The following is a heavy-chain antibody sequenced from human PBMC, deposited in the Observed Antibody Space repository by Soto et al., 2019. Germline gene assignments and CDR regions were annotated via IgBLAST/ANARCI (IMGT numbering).Heavy chain of an antibody. CDR1: GFTFSSYG. D-gene: IGHD6-13*01. CDR2: ISYDGSNK. V-gene: IGHV3-30*18. Sequence: PGGSLRLSCAASGFTFSSYGMHWVRQAPGKGLEWVAVISYDGSNKYYADSVKGRFTISRDNSKNTLYLQMNSLRAEDTAVYYCAKEGYSSSLSPIWGQGTLVTVSS. J-gene: IGHJ4*02. CDR3: AKEGYSSSLSPI.